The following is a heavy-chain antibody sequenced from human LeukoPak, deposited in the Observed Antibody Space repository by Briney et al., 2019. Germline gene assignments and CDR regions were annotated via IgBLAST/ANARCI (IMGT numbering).Heavy chain of an antibody. CDR3: ARDADTSGSYWYFDL. Sequence: GGSLRLSCAASGFTFSSYSMNWVRQAPGKGLEWVSSISSSSSYIYYADSVKGRFTISRDNAKNSLYLQMRSLRAEDTAVYYCARDADTSGSYWYFDLWGRGTQVTVSS. CDR1: GFTFSSYS. CDR2: ISSSSSYI. V-gene: IGHV3-21*01. D-gene: IGHD3-22*01. J-gene: IGHJ2*01.